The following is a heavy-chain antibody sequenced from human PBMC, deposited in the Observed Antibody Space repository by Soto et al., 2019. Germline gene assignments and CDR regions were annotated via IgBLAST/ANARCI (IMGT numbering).Heavy chain of an antibody. CDR1: GGSISSGDYY. V-gene: IGHV4-30-4*01. Sequence: SETLSLTCTVSGGSISSGDYYWSWIRQPPGKGLEWIGYIYYSGSTYYNPSLKSRVTISVDTSKNQFSLKLSSVTAADTAVYYCVRQGIGVLHGPVDVWGQGTTVTVSS. D-gene: IGHD3-10*01. CDR2: IYYSGST. CDR3: VRQGIGVLHGPVDV. J-gene: IGHJ6*02.